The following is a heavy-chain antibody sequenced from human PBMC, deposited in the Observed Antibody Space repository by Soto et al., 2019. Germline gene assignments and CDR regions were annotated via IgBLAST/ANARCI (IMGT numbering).Heavy chain of an antibody. V-gene: IGHV4-38-2*02. J-gene: IGHJ4*02. CDR3: ARDGPGGFFDY. Sequence: KTXETLSLTCAVSGYSISSGYYWGWIRQPPGKGLEWIGSIYHSGSTYYNPSLKSRVTISVDTSKNQFSLKLSSVTAADTAVYYCARDGPGGFFDYWGQGTQVTVSS. CDR2: IYHSGST. CDR1: GYSISSGYY. D-gene: IGHD1-1*01.